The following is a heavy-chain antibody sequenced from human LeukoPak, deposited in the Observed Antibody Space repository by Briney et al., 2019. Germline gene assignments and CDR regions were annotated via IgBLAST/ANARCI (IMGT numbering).Heavy chain of an antibody. Sequence: PGGSLRLSCAASGFTFSDYYMSWIRQAPGTGLEWVAVIWYAGSKKDYADSVKGRITISRDNSKNMVYLQMDSLRLEDTAVYYCAKDRGRRGSYLPSAFDIWGQGTMVTVSS. CDR3: AKDRGRRGSYLPSAFDI. D-gene: IGHD1-26*01. CDR2: IWYAGSKK. CDR1: GFTFSDYY. V-gene: IGHV3-30*02. J-gene: IGHJ3*02.